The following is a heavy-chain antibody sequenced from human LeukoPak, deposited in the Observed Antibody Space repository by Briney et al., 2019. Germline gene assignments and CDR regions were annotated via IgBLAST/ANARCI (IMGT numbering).Heavy chain of an antibody. CDR1: GGSISSSSYH. Sequence: PSETLSHTCTVSGGSISSSSYHWGWIRQPPGKGLEWLGTIYSGGSTYYNPSLKSRVTISIDTSNNQFFLKLNSVTAADTAVYYCARQRGKMRYFDFVALDYWGQGTLVTVSS. J-gene: IGHJ4*02. CDR3: ARQRGKMRYFDFVALDY. D-gene: IGHD3-9*01. CDR2: IYSGGST. V-gene: IGHV4-39*01.